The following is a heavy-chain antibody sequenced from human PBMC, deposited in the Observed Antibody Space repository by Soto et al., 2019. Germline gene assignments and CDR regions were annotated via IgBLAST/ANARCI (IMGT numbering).Heavy chain of an antibody. V-gene: IGHV1-2*02. J-gene: IGHJ4*02. Sequence: ASVKVSCKASGYTFTGYYMHWVRQAPGQGLEWMGWINPNSGGTNYAQKFQGRVTMTRDTSISTAYMELSRLRSDDTAVYYCARGIMRFMYYYDSSGYYHLWGQGTLVTVSS. CDR3: ARGIMRFMYYYDSSGYYHL. D-gene: IGHD3-22*01. CDR2: INPNSGGT. CDR1: GYTFTGYY.